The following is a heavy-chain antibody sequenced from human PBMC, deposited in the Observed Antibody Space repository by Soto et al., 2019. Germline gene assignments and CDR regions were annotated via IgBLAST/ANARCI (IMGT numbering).Heavy chain of an antibody. J-gene: IGHJ6*02. CDR2: IIPIFGTA. CDR1: GGTFCSYD. CDR3: ARASLSPYYDYGMDV. Sequence: SVKGSWKASGGTFCSYDISRVRQAPGQGLEWMGGIIPIFGTANYAQKFQGRVTITADESTSTAYRELSSLRCEDTDVYYCARASLSPYYDYGMDVWGQGTTVTVSS. D-gene: IGHD3-16*02. V-gene: IGHV1-69*13.